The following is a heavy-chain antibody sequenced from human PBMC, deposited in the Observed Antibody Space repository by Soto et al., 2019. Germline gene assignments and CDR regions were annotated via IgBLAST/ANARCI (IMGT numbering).Heavy chain of an antibody. D-gene: IGHD6-6*01. J-gene: IGHJ5*02. Sequence: SETLSLTCTVSGGSISSYYWSWIRQPPGKGLEWIGYIYYSGSTNYNPSLKSRVTISVDTSKNQFSLKLSSVTAADTAVYYCARGSIAARFDPWGQGTLVTVSS. CDR1: GGSISSYY. V-gene: IGHV4-59*01. CDR2: IYYSGST. CDR3: ARGSIAARFDP.